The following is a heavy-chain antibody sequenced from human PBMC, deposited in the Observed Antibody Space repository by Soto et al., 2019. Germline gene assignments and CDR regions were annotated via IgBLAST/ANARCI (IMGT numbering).Heavy chain of an antibody. Sequence: SETLSLTCDVSGGSFSDYHWSWIRQPPGKGLEWIGKINHSGSANYNPSLKSRVTISVDTSKNQFSLKLSSVTAADTAVYYCAKKNPYSSTWNHDYGGKETLATVP. D-gene: IGHD6-13*01. V-gene: IGHV4-34*01. J-gene: IGHJ4*02. CDR2: INHSGSA. CDR1: GGSFSDYH. CDR3: AKKNPYSSTWNHDY.